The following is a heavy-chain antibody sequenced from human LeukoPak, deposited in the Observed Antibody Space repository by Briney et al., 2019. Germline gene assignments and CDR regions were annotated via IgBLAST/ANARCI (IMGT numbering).Heavy chain of an antibody. D-gene: IGHD3-22*01. CDR1: GFTFSSYA. J-gene: IGHJ5*02. V-gene: IGHV3-23*01. CDR2: ISGSGGST. Sequence: GGSLRLSCAASGFTFSSYAMCWVRQAPGKGLEWVSAISGSGGSTYYADSVKGRFTISRDNSKNTLYLQMNSLRAEDTAVYYCAKDRRVVVIELFDPWGQGTLVTVSS. CDR3: AKDRRVVVIELFDP.